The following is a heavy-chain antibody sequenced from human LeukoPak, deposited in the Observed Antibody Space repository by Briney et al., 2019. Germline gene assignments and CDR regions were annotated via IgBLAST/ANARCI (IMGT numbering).Heavy chain of an antibody. V-gene: IGHV3-21*01. CDR1: GFTFSSYS. Sequence: PGGSLRLSCAASGFTFSSYSRNWVRQAPGKGLEWVSSISSSSSYTYYADSVKGRFTISRDNAKNSLYLQMNSLRAEDTAVYYCARESDQLVRGAFDIWGQGTMVTVSS. D-gene: IGHD6-13*01. CDR3: ARESDQLVRGAFDI. CDR2: ISSSSSYT. J-gene: IGHJ3*02.